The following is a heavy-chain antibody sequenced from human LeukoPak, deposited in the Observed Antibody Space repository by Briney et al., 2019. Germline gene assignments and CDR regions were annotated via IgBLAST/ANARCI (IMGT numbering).Heavy chain of an antibody. Sequence: PGGSLRLSCAASGFTFSTEWMGWVRQAPGKGLEWVATMKEEGGNIYYVDSVRGRFTISRDNAKNSLFLQMNSLRADDTAVYYCTRDGCSGWCHDYRGQGTLVTVSS. V-gene: IGHV3-7*01. J-gene: IGHJ4*02. CDR2: MKEEGGNI. CDR3: TRDGCSGWCHDY. D-gene: IGHD6-19*01. CDR1: GFTFSTEW.